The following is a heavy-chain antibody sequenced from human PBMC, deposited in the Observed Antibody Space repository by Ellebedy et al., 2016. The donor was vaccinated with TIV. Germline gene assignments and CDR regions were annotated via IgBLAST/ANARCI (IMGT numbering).Heavy chain of an antibody. CDR3: ARGYSGYDSYNWFDP. V-gene: IGHV4-4*02. CDR2: IYHSGST. J-gene: IGHJ5*02. D-gene: IGHD5-12*01. Sequence: MPSETLSLTCTVSGGSISSSNWWSWVRQPPGKGLEWIGEIYHSGSTNYNPSLKSRVTISVDKSKNQFSLTLSSVTAADTAVYYCARGYSGYDSYNWFDPWGQGTLVTVSS. CDR1: GGSISSSNW.